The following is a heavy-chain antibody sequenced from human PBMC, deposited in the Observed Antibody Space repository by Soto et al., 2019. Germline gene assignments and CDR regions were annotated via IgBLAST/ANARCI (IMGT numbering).Heavy chain of an antibody. CDR1: GGTFSSYA. Sequence: QVQLVQSGAEVKKPGSSVKVSCKASGGTFSSYAISWVRQAPGQGLEWMGGIIPIFGTANYAQRCQGRVTITADESTSTAYMGLSSLRSEDTAVYYCAREGASGSHIGYWGQGTLVTVSS. V-gene: IGHV1-69*01. D-gene: IGHD3-22*01. CDR3: AREGASGSHIGY. CDR2: IIPIFGTA. J-gene: IGHJ4*02.